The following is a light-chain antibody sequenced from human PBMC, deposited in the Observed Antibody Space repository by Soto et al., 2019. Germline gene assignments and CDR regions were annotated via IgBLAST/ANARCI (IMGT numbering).Light chain of an antibody. Sequence: EIGLTHSPGTLSLSPWEIATLSCRASQSVSSTYLAWYQQKPGQAPRLLMYGASSRATGIPDRFSGSGSGTDFTLTISRLEPEDFAVYYCQQYGSSLWTFGQGTKVDIK. CDR3: QQYGSSLWT. CDR1: QSVSSTY. V-gene: IGKV3-20*01. J-gene: IGKJ1*01. CDR2: GAS.